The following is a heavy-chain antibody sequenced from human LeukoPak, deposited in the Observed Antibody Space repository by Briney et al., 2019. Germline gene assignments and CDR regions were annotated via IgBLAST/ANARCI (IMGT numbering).Heavy chain of an antibody. Sequence: ASVKVSCKASGYTFTNYYLHWVRQAPGQGLEWMGIINPSGGSANFAQKFQGRVTMTRDTSTSTVYMDLSSLRSEDTAVYYCARDGHFRPDAFDIWGQGTMVTVSS. CDR1: GYTFTNYY. CDR2: INPSGGSA. V-gene: IGHV1-46*01. CDR3: ARDGHFRPDAFDI. D-gene: IGHD2/OR15-2a*01. J-gene: IGHJ3*02.